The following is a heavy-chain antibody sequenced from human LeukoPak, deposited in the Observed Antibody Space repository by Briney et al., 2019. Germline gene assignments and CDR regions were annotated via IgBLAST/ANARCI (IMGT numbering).Heavy chain of an antibody. CDR1: GFTFSDYA. J-gene: IGHJ4*02. Sequence: GGSLRLSCVASGFTFSDYAMSWVRQAPAKGLDWVSGISDSGGSTYYADSVKGWCTISRDNSKNTVSLQMNNLRAEDTAVYFCARHDSFIPFWGQGTLVTVTS. CDR3: ARHDSFIPF. V-gene: IGHV3-23*01. CDR2: ISDSGGST. D-gene: IGHD3-16*02.